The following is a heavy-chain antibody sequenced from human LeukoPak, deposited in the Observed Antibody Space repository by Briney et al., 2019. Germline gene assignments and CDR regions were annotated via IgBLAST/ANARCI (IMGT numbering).Heavy chain of an antibody. CDR1: GYTFTDYY. Sequence: ASVKISCKVSGYTFTDYYMHWVQQAPGKGLEWMGLVDPEDGETIYAEKFQGRVTITADTSTDTAYMELSSLRSEDTAVYHCATGGKYYDSSGYSDYWGQGTLVTVSS. CDR3: ATGGKYYDSSGYSDY. J-gene: IGHJ4*02. D-gene: IGHD3-22*01. CDR2: VDPEDGET. V-gene: IGHV1-69-2*01.